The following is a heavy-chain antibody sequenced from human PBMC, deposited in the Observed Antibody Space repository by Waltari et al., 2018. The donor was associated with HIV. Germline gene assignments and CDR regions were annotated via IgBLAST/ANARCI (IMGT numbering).Heavy chain of an antibody. J-gene: IGHJ4*02. V-gene: IGHV3-7*01. Sequence: EVQLVETGGALVQPGGPLKVSCVAAGFTFSKYWMTEVGRAQGKGLEWVANIKQDGNEKNYLDSVKGRFTISRDNAKNSLYLQMNNLRDEDSATYYCARAYSGTYRIGDYWGQGTLVTVSS. CDR1: GFTFSKYW. D-gene: IGHD1-26*01. CDR2: IKQDGNEK. CDR3: ARAYSGTYRIGDY.